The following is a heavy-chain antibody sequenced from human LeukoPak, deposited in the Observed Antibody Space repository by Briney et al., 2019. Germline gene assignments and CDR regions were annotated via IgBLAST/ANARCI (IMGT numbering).Heavy chain of an antibody. CDR1: GFTFSSYA. V-gene: IGHV3-23*01. D-gene: IGHD6-13*01. Sequence: GGSLRLSCAASGFTFSSYAMSRVRQAPGKGLEWVSAISGSGGSTYYADSVKGRFTISRDNSKNTLYLQMNSLRAEDTAVYYRAKPGSSSSWYDYWRQGTLVTVSS. CDR3: AKPGSSSSWYDY. J-gene: IGHJ4*02. CDR2: ISGSGGST.